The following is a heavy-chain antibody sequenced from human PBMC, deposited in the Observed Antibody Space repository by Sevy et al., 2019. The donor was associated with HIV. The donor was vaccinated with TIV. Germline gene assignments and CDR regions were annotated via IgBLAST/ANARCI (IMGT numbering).Heavy chain of an antibody. D-gene: IGHD3-10*01. CDR1: GFTFSSYS. CDR2: ISSSSSYI. Sequence: GGSLRLSCAASGFTFSSYSMNWVRQAPGKGLEWVSSISSSSSYIYYADSVKGRFTISRDNAKNSLYLQMNSLRAEDTAVYYCVRGGGRTAYYFDYWGQGTLVTVSS. CDR3: VRGGGRTAYYFDY. J-gene: IGHJ4*02. V-gene: IGHV3-21*01.